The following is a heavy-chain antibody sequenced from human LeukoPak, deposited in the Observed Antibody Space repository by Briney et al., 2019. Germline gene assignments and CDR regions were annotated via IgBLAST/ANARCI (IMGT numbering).Heavy chain of an antibody. CDR1: GFTFSSYG. CDR2: IWYDGSNK. CDR3: ASSVGSGSYRSYFDY. J-gene: IGHJ4*02. V-gene: IGHV3-33*01. Sequence: GRSLRLSCAASGFTFSSYGMHWVRQAPGKGLEWVAVIWYDGSNKYYADSVKGRFTISRDNSKNTLYLQMNSLRAEDTAVYYCASSVGSGSYRSYFDYWGQGTLVTVSS. D-gene: IGHD1-26*01.